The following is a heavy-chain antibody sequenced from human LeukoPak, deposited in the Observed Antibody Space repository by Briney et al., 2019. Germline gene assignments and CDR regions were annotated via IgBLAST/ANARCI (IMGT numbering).Heavy chain of an antibody. Sequence: GGSLRLSCAASGFTFSNAWMSWVRQAPGKGLGWVGRFRSKTDGGTIDYAAPVKGRFTISRDDSRNTLYLQMNSLKTEDTAVYYCTTVIMGAPKDDYWGQGTLVTVSS. V-gene: IGHV3-15*05. D-gene: IGHD1-26*01. CDR1: GFTFSNAW. CDR3: TTVIMGAPKDDY. J-gene: IGHJ4*02. CDR2: FRSKTDGGTI.